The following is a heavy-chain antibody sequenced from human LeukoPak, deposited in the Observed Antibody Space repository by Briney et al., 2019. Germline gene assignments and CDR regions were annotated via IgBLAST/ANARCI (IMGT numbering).Heavy chain of an antibody. CDR1: GYTFTGYY. J-gene: IGHJ4*02. CDR3: ARGGGSLDY. V-gene: IGHV1-2*02. Sequence: ASVTVSCKASGYTFTGYYMHWVRQAPGQGPEWMGWINPNSGGTNYAQQIQGRATMTRNTSNRSAYMELSRLRSDDTAVYYCARGGGSLDYGGQGTLVTVSS. D-gene: IGHD3-16*01. CDR2: INPNSGGT.